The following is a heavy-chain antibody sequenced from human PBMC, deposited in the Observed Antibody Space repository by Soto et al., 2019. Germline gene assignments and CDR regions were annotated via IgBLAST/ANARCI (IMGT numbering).Heavy chain of an antibody. D-gene: IGHD3-10*01. CDR3: ATDRPGSGSYQT. V-gene: IGHV1-24*01. J-gene: IGHJ5*02. CDR1: GYTLTELS. CDR2: FDPEDGET. Sequence: SVKVSCKVSGYTLTELSMHWVRQAPGKGLEWMGGFDPEDGETIYAQKFQGRVTMTEDTSTDTAYMELSSLRSEDTAVYYCATDRPGSGSYQTWGQGTLVTVSS.